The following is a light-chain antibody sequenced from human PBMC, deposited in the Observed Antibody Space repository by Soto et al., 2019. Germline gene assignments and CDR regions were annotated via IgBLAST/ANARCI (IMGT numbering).Light chain of an antibody. CDR1: ESVSSN. CDR3: QQYHSWPPIT. Sequence: EVVMTQSPATLSVSPGERATLSCRASESVSSNLAWYQQRPGQAPRLVIFGASTRASGIPARFSGGGSGTEFTLTISILQSEDFAVYYCQQYHSWPPITFGQGTRLEIK. CDR2: GAS. V-gene: IGKV3-15*01. J-gene: IGKJ5*01.